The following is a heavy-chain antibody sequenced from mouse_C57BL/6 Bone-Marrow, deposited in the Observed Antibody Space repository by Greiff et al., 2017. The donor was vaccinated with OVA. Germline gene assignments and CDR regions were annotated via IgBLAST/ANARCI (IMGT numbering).Heavy chain of an antibody. Sequence: VQLKQSGPELVKPGASVKMSCKASGYKLTDYNMHWVKQSHGKSLEWIGYINPNNGGTSYNQKFKGKATLTVNKSSSTAYMELRSLTSEDSAVYYCARSSNPYAMDYWGQGTSVTVSS. CDR1: GYKLTDYN. CDR2: INPNNGGT. J-gene: IGHJ4*01. D-gene: IGHD2-5*01. V-gene: IGHV1-22*01. CDR3: ARSSNPYAMDY.